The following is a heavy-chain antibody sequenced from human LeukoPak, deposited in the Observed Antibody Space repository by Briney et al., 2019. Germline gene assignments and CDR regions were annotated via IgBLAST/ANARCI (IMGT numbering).Heavy chain of an antibody. CDR2: ISSSGSTI. Sequence: GGSLRLSCAASGFTFSSYEMNWVRQAPGKGLEWVSYISSSGSTIYYADSVKGRFTISRDNAKNSLYLQMNSLRAEDTAVYYCARAKVQLLWFGDAFDPWGQGTLVTVSS. V-gene: IGHV3-48*03. J-gene: IGHJ5*02. D-gene: IGHD3-10*01. CDR3: ARAKVQLLWFGDAFDP. CDR1: GFTFSSYE.